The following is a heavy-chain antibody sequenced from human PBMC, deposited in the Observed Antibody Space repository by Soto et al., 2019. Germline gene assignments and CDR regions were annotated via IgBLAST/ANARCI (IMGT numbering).Heavy chain of an antibody. J-gene: IGHJ4*02. D-gene: IGHD3-10*01. V-gene: IGHV4-4*07. CDR3: ARGPGGFGDFSLDY. Sequence: QVRLQESGPGLVKPSETLSLSCGVSGGSISQYYWSWTRQPAGKGLEWIGRIYSGGSTNYNPSLESRVTMSVDTSKNQFSLKLSSVTAADTAVYYCARGPGGFGDFSLDYWGQGTLVTVSS. CDR1: GGSISQYY. CDR2: IYSGGST.